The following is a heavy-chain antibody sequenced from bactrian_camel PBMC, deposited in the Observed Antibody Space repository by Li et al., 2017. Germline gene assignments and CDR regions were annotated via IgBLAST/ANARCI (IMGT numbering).Heavy chain of an antibody. V-gene: IGHV3S26*01. CDR2: VDNDDEFT. CDR1: GFRYIDGYC. CDR3: ATSLYANARDKV. D-gene: IGHD1*01. Sequence: HVQLVESGGGSVQAGGSLKLTCAASGFRYIDGYCMAWFRQAPGKEREGVAAVDNDDEFTYADSVKGRFTASRAYTPNTLYLQMNSLKPEDTGMYYCATSLYANARDKVWGQGTQVTV. J-gene: IGHJ4*01.